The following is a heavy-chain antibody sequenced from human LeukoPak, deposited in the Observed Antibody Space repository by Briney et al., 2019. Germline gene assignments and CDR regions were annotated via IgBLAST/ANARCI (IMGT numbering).Heavy chain of an antibody. D-gene: IGHD3-22*01. J-gene: IGHJ5*02. CDR3: ARGPGSSGYYYWFDP. V-gene: IGHV3-21*01. CDR1: GFTFSSYS. CDR2: ISSSSSYI. Sequence: GGSLRLSCAASGFTFSSYSMNWVRQAPGKGLEWVSSISSSSSYIYYADSVKGRFTISRDNAKNSLYLQMNSLRAEDTAVYYCARGPGSSGYYYWFDPWGQGTLVTVSS.